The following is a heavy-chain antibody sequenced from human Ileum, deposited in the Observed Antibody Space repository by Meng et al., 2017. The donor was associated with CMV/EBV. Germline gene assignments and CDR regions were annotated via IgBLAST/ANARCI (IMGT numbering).Heavy chain of an antibody. D-gene: IGHD2-2*01. V-gene: IGHV3-30*02. CDR2: VRSDGSDK. CDR1: GFTFSNYV. Sequence: GGSLKLSCATSGFTFSNYVMHWVRQAPDRGLEWVAYVRSDGSDKSYADSVKGRFTISRDNSKSTLYLQMNSLRADDTAVYYCARDAHQLLLYNDYWGQGTLVTVSS. J-gene: IGHJ4*02. CDR3: ARDAHQLLLYNDY.